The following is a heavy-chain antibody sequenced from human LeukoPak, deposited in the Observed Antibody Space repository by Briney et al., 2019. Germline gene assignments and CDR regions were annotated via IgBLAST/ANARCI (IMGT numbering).Heavy chain of an antibody. CDR3: ARGVEYSSSSGLGY. CDR2: IYYSGST. J-gene: IGHJ4*02. D-gene: IGHD6-6*01. CDR1: GGSISSYY. Sequence: SETLSLTCTVSGGSISSYYLSWIRQPPGKGLEWIGYIYYSGSTNYNPSLKSRVTISVDTSKNQFSLKLSSVTAADTAVYSCARGVEYSSSSGLGYWGQGTLVTVSS. V-gene: IGHV4-59*01.